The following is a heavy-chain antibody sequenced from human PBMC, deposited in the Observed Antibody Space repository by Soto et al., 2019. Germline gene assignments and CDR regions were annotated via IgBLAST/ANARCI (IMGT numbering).Heavy chain of an antibody. CDR3: ARGRGPIDAFDI. Sequence: ASVKVSCKASGYTFTSYGINWVRQATGQGLEWMGWMNPNSGNTGYAQKFQGRVTMTRNTSISTAYMELGSLRSEDTDVYYCARGRGPIDAFDIWGQGTMVTVSS. V-gene: IGHV1-8*01. CDR1: GYTFTSYG. J-gene: IGHJ3*02. CDR2: MNPNSGNT.